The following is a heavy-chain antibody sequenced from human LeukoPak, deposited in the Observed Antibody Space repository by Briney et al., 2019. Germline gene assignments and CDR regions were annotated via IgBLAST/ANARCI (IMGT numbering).Heavy chain of an antibody. V-gene: IGHV4-61*02. J-gene: IGHJ4*02. CDR3: ARESGYSNYYFDY. D-gene: IGHD4-11*01. Sequence: SETLSLTCTVSGGSISGGSYYWSWIRQPAGKGLEWIGRIYTSGSTNYNPSLKSRVTISVDTSKNQFSLKLSSVTAADTAVYYCARESGYSNYYFDYWGQGTLVTVSS. CDR2: IYTSGST. CDR1: GGSISGGSYY.